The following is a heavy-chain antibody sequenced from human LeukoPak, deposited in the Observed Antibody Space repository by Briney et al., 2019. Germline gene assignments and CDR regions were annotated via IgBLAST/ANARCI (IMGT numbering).Heavy chain of an antibody. D-gene: IGHD6-13*01. CDR3: TRDPPAVAINTYA. V-gene: IGHV3-66*01. J-gene: IGHJ5*02. CDR2: IYSGGET. Sequence: GGSLRLSCAASGVSVSSDFMIWVRQAAGKGVEWVSLIYSGGETSYADSVKGRFSISRDNSKNTLYLQMNSLRVEDTAVYYCTRDPPAVAINTYAWGQGTLVTVSS. CDR1: GVSVSSDF.